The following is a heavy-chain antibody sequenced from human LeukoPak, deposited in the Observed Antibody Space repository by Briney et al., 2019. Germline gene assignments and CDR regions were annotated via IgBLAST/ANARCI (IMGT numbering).Heavy chain of an antibody. D-gene: IGHD3-22*01. J-gene: IGHJ4*02. CDR1: GFTFSSSA. Sequence: GGSLGLSCAASGFTFSSSAMSWVRQVPGKGLEWVSGISASGGSTYYADSVRGRFTISRDNSKNTLYLQMNSLRAEDTAVYYCAKSGIVYYDSSGYFDYWGQGTLVTVSS. CDR3: AKSGIVYYDSSGYFDY. CDR2: ISASGGST. V-gene: IGHV3-23*01.